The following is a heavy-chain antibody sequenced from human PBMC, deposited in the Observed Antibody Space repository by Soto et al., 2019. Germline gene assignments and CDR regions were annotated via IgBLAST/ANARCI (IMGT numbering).Heavy chain of an antibody. CDR1: GYTFTSYA. D-gene: IGHD3-9*01. CDR2: INPGNGNT. Sequence: QVQLVQSGAEVKKPGASVKVSCKASGYTFTSYAMHWVRQAPGQRLEWMGWINPGNGNTKYSQKFQGRVTITRDTSASTAYMELSSLRSEDTAVYYCAREYPYYDILTGYYGNYFDYWGQGTLVTVSS. J-gene: IGHJ4*02. CDR3: AREYPYYDILTGYYGNYFDY. V-gene: IGHV1-3*01.